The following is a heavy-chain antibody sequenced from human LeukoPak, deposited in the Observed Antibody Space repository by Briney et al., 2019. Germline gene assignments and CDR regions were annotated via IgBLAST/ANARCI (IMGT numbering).Heavy chain of an antibody. Sequence: SETLSLTCTVSGGSISYYYWSWIRQPPGKGLEWIGYFYYSGSTYYNPSLKSRVTISVDTSKNQFSLNLSSVTAADTAVYYCARDGKISPYHGLDVWGQGTTVTVSS. J-gene: IGHJ6*02. V-gene: IGHV4-59*01. CDR2: FYYSGST. CDR3: ARDGKISPYHGLDV. CDR1: GGSISYYY. D-gene: IGHD1-26*01.